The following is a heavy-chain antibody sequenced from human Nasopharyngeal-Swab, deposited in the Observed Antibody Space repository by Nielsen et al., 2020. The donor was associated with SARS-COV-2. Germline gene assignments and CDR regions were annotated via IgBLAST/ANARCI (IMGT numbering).Heavy chain of an antibody. D-gene: IGHD3-10*01. V-gene: IGHV3-13*04. CDR2: IGTAGDT. CDR1: GFTFSTYD. CDR3: ARGVGFGELIGATFDL. Sequence: GESLKISCSASGFTFSTYDMHWVRQATGKGLEWVSAIGTAGDTFYPASVKGRFTIPRENAKNSLSLQMNSLRAGDTAVYYCARGVGFGELIGATFDLWGQGTMVTVSS. J-gene: IGHJ3*01.